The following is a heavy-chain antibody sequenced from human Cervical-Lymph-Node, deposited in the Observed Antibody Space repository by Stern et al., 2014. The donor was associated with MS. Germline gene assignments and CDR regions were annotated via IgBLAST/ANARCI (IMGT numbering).Heavy chain of an antibody. D-gene: IGHD6-13*01. CDR1: GFTFSSYA. CDR2: ISGSGGST. J-gene: IGHJ4*02. V-gene: IGHV3-23*04. Sequence: VQLVEYGGGLVQPGGSLRLSCAVSGFTFSSYAVGWVRQAPGKGLEWVSGISGSGGSTYYADSVKGRFTISRDNSKNTLYLQMNSLRAEDTAVYYCAKATSVAAAGTWFDYWGQGTLVTVSS. CDR3: AKATSVAAAGTWFDY.